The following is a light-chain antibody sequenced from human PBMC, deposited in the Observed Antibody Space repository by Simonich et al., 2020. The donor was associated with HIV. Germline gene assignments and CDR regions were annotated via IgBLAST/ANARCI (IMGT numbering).Light chain of an antibody. V-gene: IGKV3-15*01. CDR1: QSVGSS. Sequence: ELVMTQSPATLSVSPGERATLSCRASQSVGSSLAWYQQDPGQAPRLRIYGASTRATGIPARFSGSWSGTEFTLTISSLQSEDFAVYYCQQYRNWPPTFGGGTKVEI. J-gene: IGKJ4*01. CDR3: QQYRNWPPT. CDR2: GAS.